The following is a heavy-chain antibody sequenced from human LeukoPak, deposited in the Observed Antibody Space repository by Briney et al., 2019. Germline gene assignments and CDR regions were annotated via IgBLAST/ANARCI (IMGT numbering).Heavy chain of an antibody. CDR2: FQYSGTT. CDR3: ARGHNYDYVWGSYRKTNWFDP. J-gene: IGHJ5*02. V-gene: IGHV4-59*01. CDR1: GGSISSYY. D-gene: IGHD3-16*02. Sequence: SETLSLTCTVSGGSISSYYWNWIRQPPGKGLEWIAYFQYSGTTNYNPSLKSRVSISVDTSKNQFSLKLSSVTAADTAVYYCARGHNYDYVWGSYRKTNWFDPWGQGTLVTVSS.